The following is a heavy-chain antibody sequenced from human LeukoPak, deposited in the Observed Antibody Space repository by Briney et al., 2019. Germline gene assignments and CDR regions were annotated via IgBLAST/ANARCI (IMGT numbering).Heavy chain of an antibody. D-gene: IGHD7-27*01. Sequence: PSETLSLTCAVYGGSFSGYYWSWIRQPPGKGLEWIGEINHSGSTNYNPSLRSRVTISVDTSKNQFSLKLSSVTAADTAVYYCASSWGYFDYWGQGTLVTVSS. J-gene: IGHJ4*02. CDR3: ASSWGYFDY. CDR1: GGSFSGYY. CDR2: INHSGST. V-gene: IGHV4-34*01.